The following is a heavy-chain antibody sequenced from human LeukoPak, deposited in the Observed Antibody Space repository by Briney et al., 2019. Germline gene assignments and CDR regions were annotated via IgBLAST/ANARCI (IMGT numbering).Heavy chain of an antibody. CDR2: IKQDGSEK. J-gene: IGHJ5*02. CDR1: GLTLSNYW. D-gene: IGHD6-6*01. Sequence: GGSLRLSCTASGLTLSNYWMIWVRQAPGKGLQWVAKIKQDGSEKYYVDSVKGRFTISRDNAENSLYLQMNSLRAEDTAVYYCAKDGDSSSHWFDPWGQGTLVTVSS. V-gene: IGHV3-7*03. CDR3: AKDGDSSSHWFDP.